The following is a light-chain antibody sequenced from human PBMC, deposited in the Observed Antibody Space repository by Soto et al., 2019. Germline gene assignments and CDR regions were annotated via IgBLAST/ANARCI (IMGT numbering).Light chain of an antibody. V-gene: IGKV3-15*01. Sequence: EIVMTQSPATLSVSPGERATLSCRASQSVSSNLAWYQQKPGQAPRLLIYGASTRATGIPARFSGSGSGTEFTLTISSLQSEDFAVYYCHHYGVSPTFGQGTKVEIK. CDR2: GAS. J-gene: IGKJ1*01. CDR1: QSVSSN. CDR3: HHYGVSPT.